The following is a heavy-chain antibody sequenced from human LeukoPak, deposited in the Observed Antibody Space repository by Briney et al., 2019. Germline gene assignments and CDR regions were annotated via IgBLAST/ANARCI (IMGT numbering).Heavy chain of an antibody. CDR3: ARDRVVLLWFGELLDYYYYGIDV. J-gene: IGHJ6*02. V-gene: IGHV4-30-4*01. CDR1: GGSISSGDYY. CDR2: IYYSGST. D-gene: IGHD3-10*01. Sequence: SETLSLTCTVSGGSISSGDYYWSWVRQPPGKGLEWIVYIYYSGSTYYNPSLKSRVTISVYTSKNQFSLKLSSVTAADTAVYYCARDRVVLLWFGELLDYYYYGIDVWGQGTTVTVSS.